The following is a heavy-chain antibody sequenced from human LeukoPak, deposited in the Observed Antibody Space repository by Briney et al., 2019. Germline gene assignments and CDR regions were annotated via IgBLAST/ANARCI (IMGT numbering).Heavy chain of an antibody. CDR3: GRIAVAGTGYFDY. D-gene: IGHD6-19*01. V-gene: IGHV3-30*03. CDR1: GITFSSYG. J-gene: IGHJ4*02. CDR2: ISYDGSNK. Sequence: GGSLRLSCAASGITFSSYGMHWVRQAPGKGLEWVAVISYDGSNKYYADSVKGRFTISRDNSKNTLCLQMNGLRAEDTAVYYCGRIAVAGTGYFDYWGQGTLVTVSS.